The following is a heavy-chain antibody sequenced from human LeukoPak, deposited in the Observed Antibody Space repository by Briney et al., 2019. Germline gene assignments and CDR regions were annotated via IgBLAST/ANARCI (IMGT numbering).Heavy chain of an antibody. D-gene: IGHD3-16*01. J-gene: IGHJ4*02. CDR2: VYYSGST. Sequence: PSETLSLTCTVSGGSISYNYWSWIRQPPGKGLEWIGYVYYSGSTNYNPSLKSRLLISVDTSKNQFSLKLSSVTAADTAVYYCAREGIGDYFDYWGQGTLVTVSS. CDR1: GGSISYNY. CDR3: AREGIGDYFDY. V-gene: IGHV4-59*01.